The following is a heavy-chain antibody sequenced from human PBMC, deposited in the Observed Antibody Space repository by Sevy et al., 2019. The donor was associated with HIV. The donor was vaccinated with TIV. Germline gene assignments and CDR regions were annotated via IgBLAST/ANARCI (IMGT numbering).Heavy chain of an antibody. CDR2: FFYSGNT. CDR3: ARAEDGQGGFVDYYYLDV. D-gene: IGHD1-26*01. J-gene: IGHJ6*03. CDR1: GVSVSGYY. Sequence: SETLSLTCTVSGVSVSGYYWSWIRQSPGKGLEWIGYFFYSGNTHYNPSLESRVTISIDTSKNQLSLRLSSVTAADTAVYYCARAEDGQGGFVDYYYLDVWGKGTSVTVSS. V-gene: IGHV4-59*02.